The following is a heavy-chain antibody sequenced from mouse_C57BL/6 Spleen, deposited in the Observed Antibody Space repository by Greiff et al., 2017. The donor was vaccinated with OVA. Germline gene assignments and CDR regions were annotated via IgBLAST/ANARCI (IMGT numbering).Heavy chain of an antibody. CDR3: ARQDYGSSIYAMDY. CDR1: GFTFSSYG. J-gene: IGHJ4*01. V-gene: IGHV5-6*01. D-gene: IGHD1-1*01. Sequence: EVKLMESGGDLVKPGGSLKLSCAASGFTFSSYGMSWVRQTPDKRLEWVATISSGGSYTYYPDSVKGRFTISRDNAKNTLYLQMSSLKSEDTAMYYCARQDYGSSIYAMDYWGQGTSVTVSS. CDR2: ISSGGSYT.